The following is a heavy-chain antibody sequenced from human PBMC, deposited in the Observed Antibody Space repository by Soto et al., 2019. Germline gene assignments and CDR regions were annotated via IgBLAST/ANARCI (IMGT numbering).Heavy chain of an antibody. J-gene: IGHJ5*02. CDR2: INHSGST. Sequence: QVQLQQWGAGLLKPSETLSLTCAVYGGSFSGYYWSWIRQPPGKGLEWIGEINHSGSTNYNPSLKSRVTISVDTSKNQCSLKLSSVTAADTAVYYCAREYSSSRRRYNWFDPWGQGTLVTVSS. CDR3: AREYSSSRRRYNWFDP. D-gene: IGHD6-13*01. CDR1: GGSFSGYY. V-gene: IGHV4-34*01.